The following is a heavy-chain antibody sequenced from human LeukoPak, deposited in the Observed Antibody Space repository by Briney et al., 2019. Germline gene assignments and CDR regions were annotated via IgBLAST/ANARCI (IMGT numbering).Heavy chain of an antibody. J-gene: IGHJ4*02. CDR1: GGSISSSVYY. V-gene: IGHV4-39*07. CDR3: ARVGTDTAMDYFDY. Sequence: SETLSLTCTVSGGSISSSVYYWGWIRQPPGKGLEWIGSVYYSGSTSGTTYYNTSLESRVTISVDTSQSQFSLKLSSVTAADTAVYYCARVGTDTAMDYFDYWGQGTLVTVSS. CDR2: VYYSGSTSGTT. D-gene: IGHD5-18*01.